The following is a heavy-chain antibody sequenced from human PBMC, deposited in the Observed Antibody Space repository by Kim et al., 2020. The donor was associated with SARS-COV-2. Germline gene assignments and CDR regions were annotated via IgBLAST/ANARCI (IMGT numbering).Heavy chain of an antibody. V-gene: IGHV1-8*01. J-gene: IGHJ4*02. D-gene: IGHD6-13*01. Sequence: GYAKKFQGRVTMTRNTSISTAYMELSSLRSEDTAVYYCARVSSSWYGGDYWGQGTLVTVSS. CDR3: ARVSSSWYGGDY.